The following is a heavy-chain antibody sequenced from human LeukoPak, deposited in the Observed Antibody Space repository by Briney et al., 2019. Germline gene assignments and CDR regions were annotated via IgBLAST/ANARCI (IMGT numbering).Heavy chain of an antibody. CDR1: GYTFTSYG. J-gene: IGHJ5*02. D-gene: IGHD3-22*01. CDR3: ARDHHYSDTSGYYSNWFDP. Sequence: GASVKVSCKASGYTFTSYGISWVRQAPGQGLEGMGWISVYNGNTNYAQELQGRVTMTTDTSTSTAYMELRRLRSDDTGVYFCARDHHYSDTSGYYSNWFDPWGQGTLVTVSS. CDR2: ISVYNGNT. V-gene: IGHV1-18*01.